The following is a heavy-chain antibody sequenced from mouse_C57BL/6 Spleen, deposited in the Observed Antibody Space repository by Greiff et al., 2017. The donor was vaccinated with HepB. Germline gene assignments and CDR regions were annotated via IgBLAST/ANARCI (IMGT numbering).Heavy chain of an antibody. Sequence: QVQLQQSGAELARPGASVKLSCKASGYTFTSYGISWVKQRTGQGLEWIGEIYPRSGNTYYNEKFKGKATLTADKSSSTAYMELSSLTSEDSAVYFCARGDYYGSPRYAMDYWGQGTSVTVSS. J-gene: IGHJ4*01. D-gene: IGHD1-1*01. CDR1: GYTFTSYG. CDR3: ARGDYYGSPRYAMDY. CDR2: IYPRSGNT. V-gene: IGHV1-81*01.